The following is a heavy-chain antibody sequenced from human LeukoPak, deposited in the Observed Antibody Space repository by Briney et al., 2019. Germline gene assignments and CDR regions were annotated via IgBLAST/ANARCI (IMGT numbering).Heavy chain of an antibody. Sequence: GGSLRLSCEASGFTFNNFGMHWVRQAPGKGLEWVAFIGYDESKKYYAESVKGRFTISRDDSKNTLYLQMNSLRAEDTAVYYCAKDSLDYWGQGTLVTVSS. CDR3: AKDSLDY. V-gene: IGHV3-30*02. CDR1: GFTFNNFG. J-gene: IGHJ4*02. CDR2: IGYDESKK.